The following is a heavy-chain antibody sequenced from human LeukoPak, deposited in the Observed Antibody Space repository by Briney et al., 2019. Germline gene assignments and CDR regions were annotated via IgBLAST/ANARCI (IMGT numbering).Heavy chain of an antibody. CDR3: AKDFVQLAGTSIPIDY. J-gene: IGHJ4*02. CDR1: GFTFSSYG. CDR2: IRYDGSNK. Sequence: PGGSLRLSCAASGFTFSSYGMHWVRQAPGKGLEWVAFIRYDGSNKYYADSVKGRFTISRDNSKNTLYLQMNSLRAEDTAVYYCAKDFVQLAGTSIPIDYWGQGTLVTVSS. D-gene: IGHD6-19*01. V-gene: IGHV3-30*02.